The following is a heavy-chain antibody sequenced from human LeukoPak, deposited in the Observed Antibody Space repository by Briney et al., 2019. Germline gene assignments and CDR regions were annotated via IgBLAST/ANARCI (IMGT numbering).Heavy chain of an antibody. CDR3: RGTYYYGSGIDGDYFDY. J-gene: IGHJ4*02. D-gene: IGHD3-10*01. CDR2: IWYDGSNK. Sequence: GGSLRLSCEASGFNFGTFAMHWVRQAPGEGLEWLATIWYDGSNKHYSDSVKGRFTISRDNSKSSLYLQMNSLRAEDTAVYYCRGTYYYGSGIDGDYFDYWGQGTLVTVSS. V-gene: IGHV3-33*01. CDR1: GFNFGTFA.